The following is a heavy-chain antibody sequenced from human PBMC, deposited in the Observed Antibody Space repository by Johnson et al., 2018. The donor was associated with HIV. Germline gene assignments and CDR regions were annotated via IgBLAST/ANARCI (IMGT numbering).Heavy chain of an antibody. CDR3: AREVDAFDI. Sequence: QVQLVESGGGVVQPGRSLRLSCAASGFTFSSYAMHWVRQAPGKGLEWVAFIRYDGSNKYYADSVKGRFTISRDNSKNTLYLQMNSLRAEDTAVYYCAREVDAFDIWGQGTKVTVSS. J-gene: IGHJ3*02. V-gene: IGHV3-30*02. CDR2: IRYDGSNK. CDR1: GFTFSSYA.